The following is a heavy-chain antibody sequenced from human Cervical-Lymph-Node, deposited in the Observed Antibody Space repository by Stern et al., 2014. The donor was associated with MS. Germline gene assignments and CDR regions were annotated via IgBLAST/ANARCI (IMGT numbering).Heavy chain of an antibody. D-gene: IGHD2-15*01. V-gene: IGHV1-69*01. J-gene: IGHJ3*02. CDR2: IIPILDIA. CDR1: GGTFSNYA. Sequence: VQLVESGAEVKKPGSSVKVSCKASGGTFSNYAIRWVRQAPGQGLEWVGGIIPILDIANYAQKFQGRVTIAADESTSTAYMDITSLRSEDTAVYFCATDGGGLDIWGRGTTVTISS. CDR3: ATDGGGLDI.